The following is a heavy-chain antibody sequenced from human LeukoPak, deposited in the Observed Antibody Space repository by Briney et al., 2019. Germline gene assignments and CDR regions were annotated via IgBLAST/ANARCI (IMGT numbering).Heavy chain of an antibody. CDR2: ISSSSSYI. CDR1: GITLSNYG. D-gene: IGHD3-9*01. Sequence: GGSLRLSCAVSGITLSNYGMNWVRQAPGKGLEWVSSISSSSSYIYYADSVKGRFTISRDNAKNSLYPQMNSLRAEDTAVYYCARGPPYYDILTGYYTGGDWGQGTLVTVSS. V-gene: IGHV3-21*01. CDR3: ARGPPYYDILTGYYTGGD. J-gene: IGHJ4*02.